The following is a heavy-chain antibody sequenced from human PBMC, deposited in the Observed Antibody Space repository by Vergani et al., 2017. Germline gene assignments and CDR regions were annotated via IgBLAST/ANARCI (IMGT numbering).Heavy chain of an antibody. J-gene: IGHJ4*02. V-gene: IGHV3-30*04. CDR3: ARVPGY. Sequence: QVQLVESGGGVVQPGRSLRLSCAASGFTFISYAMHWVRQAPGKGLEWVAVISYDGSNKYYADSVKGRFTISRDNSKNTLYLQMNSLRAEDTAVYYCARVPGYWGQGTLVTVSS. D-gene: IGHD7-27*01. CDR2: ISYDGSNK. CDR1: GFTFISYA.